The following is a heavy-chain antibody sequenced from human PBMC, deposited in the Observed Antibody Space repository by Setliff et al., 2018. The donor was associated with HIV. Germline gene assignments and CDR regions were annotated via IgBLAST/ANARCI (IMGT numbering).Heavy chain of an antibody. V-gene: IGHV1-2*02. D-gene: IGHD2-2*01. Sequence: GASVKVSCKASGYTFTDYFLHWVRQAPGQGLEWMGWINPNSGVTNYAQKFHGRVTMTRATSISTAYMELSRLRSDDTAVYYCARGGDLFEVVPAAISLWGQGTLVTVSS. CDR3: ARGGDLFEVVPAAISL. CDR2: INPNSGVT. J-gene: IGHJ4*02. CDR1: GYTFTDYF.